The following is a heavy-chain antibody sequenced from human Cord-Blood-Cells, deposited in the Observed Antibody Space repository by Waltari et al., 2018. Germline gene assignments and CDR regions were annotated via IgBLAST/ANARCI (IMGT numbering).Heavy chain of an antibody. D-gene: IGHD2-2*01. Sequence: QVQLVQSGSELKKPGASVKVSCKASGYTFTSYAMNWVRQAPVQGLEWQGWISTNTGNPTYAQGFTGRFVFSLDTSVSTAYLQISSLKAEDTAVYYCAQGCSSTSCPMPHFDYWGHGTLVTVSS. V-gene: IGHV7-4-1*02. CDR2: ISTNTGNP. CDR1: GYTFTSYA. J-gene: IGHJ4*01. CDR3: AQGCSSTSCPMPHFDY.